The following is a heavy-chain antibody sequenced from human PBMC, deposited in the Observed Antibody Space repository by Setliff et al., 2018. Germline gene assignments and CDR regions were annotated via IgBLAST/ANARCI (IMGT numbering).Heavy chain of an antibody. J-gene: IGHJ6*03. CDR2: IIPNFRTT. CDR1: GGTFSKYG. D-gene: IGHD2-21*02. V-gene: IGHV1-69*05. Sequence: SVKVSCKASGGTFSKYGISWVRQAPGQGLEWMGGIIPNFRTTSYAQKFRGRVTISTDESTMTAYMELNSLRPEDTAMYYCAREEVIVMTVNNYYYYMDVWGKGTTVTVSS. CDR3: AREEVIVMTVNNYYYYMDV.